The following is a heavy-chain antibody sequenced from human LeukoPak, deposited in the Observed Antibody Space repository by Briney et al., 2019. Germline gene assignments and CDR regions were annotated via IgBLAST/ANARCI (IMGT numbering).Heavy chain of an antibody. Sequence: PSETLSLTCTVSGGSISSSSYYWGWIRQPPGKGLEWIGSIYYSGSTYYNPSLKSRVTISVDTSKNQFSLKLSSVAAADTAVYYSWVVPYRQVFDYWGQGTLVTVSS. CDR1: GGSISSSSYY. J-gene: IGHJ4*02. D-gene: IGHD2-2*01. V-gene: IGHV4-39*01. CDR2: IYYSGST. CDR3: WVVPYRQVFDY.